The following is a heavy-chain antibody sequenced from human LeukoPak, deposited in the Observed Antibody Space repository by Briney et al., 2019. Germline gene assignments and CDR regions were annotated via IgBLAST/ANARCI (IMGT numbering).Heavy chain of an antibody. CDR2: ISGDAADI. D-gene: IGHD3-3*01. J-gene: IGHJ3*02. V-gene: IGHV3-23*01. Sequence: PGGSLRLSCAASGFTFRNYGMSWVRQAPGKVLEWVSAISGDAADIFYADSAKGRFTISRDNSKNTLYLQLNSLRAEDTAIYYCAHHGGGTIRIAAFDIWGQGTMVAVSS. CDR1: GFTFRNYG. CDR3: AHHGGGTIRIAAFDI.